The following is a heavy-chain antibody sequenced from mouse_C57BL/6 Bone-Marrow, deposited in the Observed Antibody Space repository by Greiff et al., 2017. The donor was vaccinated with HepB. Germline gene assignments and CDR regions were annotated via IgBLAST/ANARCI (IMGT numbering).Heavy chain of an antibody. V-gene: IGHV1-81*01. CDR3: ARGELGRGFYWYFDV. J-gene: IGHJ1*03. CDR1: GYTFTSYG. D-gene: IGHD4-1*01. CDR2: IYPRSGNT. Sequence: QVQLQQSGAELARPGASVKLSCKASGYTFTSYGISWVKQRTGQGLEWIGEIYPRSGNTYYNEKFKGKATLTADKSSSTAYIELRSLTSEDSAVYFCARGELGRGFYWYFDVWGTGTTVTVSS.